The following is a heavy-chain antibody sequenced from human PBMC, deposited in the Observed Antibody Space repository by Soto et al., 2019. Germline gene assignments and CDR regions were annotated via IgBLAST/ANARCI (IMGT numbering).Heavy chain of an antibody. D-gene: IGHD3-16*01. CDR1: GGSFSGYT. CDR3: ARGSDYTSYFDY. V-gene: IGHV4-34*01. Sequence: QVQLQQWGAGLLKPSETLSLTCAVYGGSFSGYTWIWIRQPPGKGLEWIGEINHSGNTNHNPSLKSRVIISVDTSKKQFSLRLTSVTAADPAVYYSARGSDYTSYFDYWGQGTLVTVSS. CDR2: INHSGNT. J-gene: IGHJ4*02.